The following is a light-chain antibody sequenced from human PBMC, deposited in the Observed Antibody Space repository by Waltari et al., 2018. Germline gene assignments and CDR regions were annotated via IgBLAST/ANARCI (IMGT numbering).Light chain of an antibody. J-gene: IGLJ1*01. CDR2: VVS. CDR3: SSYAGSKYV. Sequence: QSALTQLPSSSGPPGQSVTISRTGTSSYVGAFNYVPWYQQPPGKAPNPMVYVVSKRPSGVPDRFSGSKSGNTASLTVSGLQAEDEADYFCSSYAGSKYVFGTGTKLTVL. CDR1: SSYVGAFNY. V-gene: IGLV2-8*01.